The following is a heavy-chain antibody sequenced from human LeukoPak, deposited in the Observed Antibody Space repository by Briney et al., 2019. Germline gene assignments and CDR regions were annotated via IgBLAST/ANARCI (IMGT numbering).Heavy chain of an antibody. D-gene: IGHD3-10*01. Sequence: PGRSLRLSCAASGFTFSSYGMHWVRQAPGKGLEWVAVISYDGSNKYYADSVKGRFTISRDNSKNTLYLQMNSLRAEDTAVYYCAKVEGYYGSGSTDYWGQGTLVTVSS. CDR1: GFTFSSYG. CDR2: ISYDGSNK. CDR3: AKVEGYYGSGSTDY. V-gene: IGHV3-30*18. J-gene: IGHJ4*02.